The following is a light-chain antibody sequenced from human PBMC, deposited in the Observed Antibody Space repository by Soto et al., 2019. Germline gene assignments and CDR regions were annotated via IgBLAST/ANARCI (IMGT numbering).Light chain of an antibody. V-gene: IGKV3-20*01. CDR3: QHYNSYSEA. J-gene: IGKJ1*01. CDR1: QSVSSSN. CDR2: GAS. Sequence: EIVLTQSPGTLSVSPGEGATLSCRASQSVSSSNLAWYQQKPGQAPRLLIYGASSRATGIPDRFSGSGSGTEFTLTISSLQPDDFATYYCQHYNSYSEAFGQGTKVDIK.